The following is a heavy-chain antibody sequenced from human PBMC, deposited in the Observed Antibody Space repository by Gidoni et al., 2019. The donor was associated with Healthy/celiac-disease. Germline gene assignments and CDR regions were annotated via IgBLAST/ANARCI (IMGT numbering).Heavy chain of an antibody. V-gene: IGHV4-59*01. CDR2: IYYSGST. CDR3: ARGLYGDYDSSGYNWFDP. Sequence: QVQLQESGPGLVKPSETLSLTCTVSGGSISSYYWSWIRQPPGKGLEWIGYIYYSGSTNYNPSLKSRVTISVDTSKNQFSLKLSSVTAADTAVYYCARGLYGDYDSSGYNWFDPWGQGTLVTVSS. CDR1: GGSISSYY. D-gene: IGHD3-22*01. J-gene: IGHJ5*02.